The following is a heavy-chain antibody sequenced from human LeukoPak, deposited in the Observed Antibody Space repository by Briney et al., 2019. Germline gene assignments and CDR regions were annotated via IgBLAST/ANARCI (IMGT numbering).Heavy chain of an antibody. CDR2: MNPNSGNT. Sequence: ASVKVSCKASGYTFTSYDINRVRQATGQGLEWMGWMNPNSGNTGYAQKFQGRVTMTRNTSISTAYMELSSLRSEDTAVYYCARRRTIGSGSYYRHYYYYYMDVWGKGTTVTISS. CDR1: GYTFTSYD. J-gene: IGHJ6*03. CDR3: ARRRTIGSGSYYRHYYYYYMDV. D-gene: IGHD3-10*01. V-gene: IGHV1-8*01.